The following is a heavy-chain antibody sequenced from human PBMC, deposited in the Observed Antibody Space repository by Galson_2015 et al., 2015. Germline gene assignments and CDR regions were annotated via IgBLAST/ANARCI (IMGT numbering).Heavy chain of an antibody. D-gene: IGHD5-12*01. CDR3: AKELRGYSGYDSGLDP. J-gene: IGHJ5*02. V-gene: IGHV3-23*01. CDR1: GFTFSSYA. Sequence: SLRLSCAASGFTFSSYAMSWVRQAPGKGLEWVSAISGSGGSTYYADSVKGRFTISRDNSKNTLYLQMNSLRAEDTAVYYCAKELRGYSGYDSGLDPWGQGTLVTVSS. CDR2: ISGSGGST.